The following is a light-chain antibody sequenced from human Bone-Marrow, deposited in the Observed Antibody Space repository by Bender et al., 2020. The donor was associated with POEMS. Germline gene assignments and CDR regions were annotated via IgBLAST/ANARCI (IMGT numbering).Light chain of an antibody. V-gene: IGLV2-14*03. Sequence: QSALTQPASVSGSPGQSITISCTGTSSDVGGYNYVSWYQQHPGKAPKLMIYDVSNRPSGVPDRFSGSKSGTSASLAITGLQAEDEADYYCQSYDSSLSGSKVFGGGTKLTVL. CDR1: SSDVGGYNY. CDR2: DVS. J-gene: IGLJ2*01. CDR3: QSYDSSLSGSKV.